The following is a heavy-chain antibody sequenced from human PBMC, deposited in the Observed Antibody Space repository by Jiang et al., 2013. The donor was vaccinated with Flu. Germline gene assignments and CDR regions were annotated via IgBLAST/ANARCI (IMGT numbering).Heavy chain of an antibody. V-gene: IGHV2-70*01. CDR1: GFSLSTSGMC. CDR2: IDWDDDK. Sequence: KPTQTLTLTCTFSGFSLSTSGMCVSWIRQPPGKALEWLALIDWDDDKYYNTSLRTRFTISKDTSKNQVVLTMTNMDPVDTATYYCARIRRGSYYEKWFDPWGQGTLVTVSS. D-gene: IGHD1-26*01. J-gene: IGHJ5*02. CDR3: ARIRRGSYYEKWFDP.